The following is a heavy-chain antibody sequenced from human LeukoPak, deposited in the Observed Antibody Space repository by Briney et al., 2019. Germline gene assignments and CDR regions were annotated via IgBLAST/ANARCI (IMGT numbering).Heavy chain of an antibody. CDR2: ISAYNGNT. V-gene: IGHV1-18*01. D-gene: IGHD1-26*01. CDR1: GYTFTSYG. J-gene: IGHJ4*02. Sequence: ASVKVSCKASGYTFTSYGISWVRPAPGQGLEWMGWISAYNGNTNYAQKLQGRVTMTTDTSTSTAYMELRSLRSDDTAVYYCARESVGASDFDYWGQGTLVTVSS. CDR3: ARESVGASDFDY.